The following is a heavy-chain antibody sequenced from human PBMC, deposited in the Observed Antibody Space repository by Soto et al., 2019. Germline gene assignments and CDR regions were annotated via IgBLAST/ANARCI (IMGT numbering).Heavy chain of an antibody. D-gene: IGHD6-13*01. CDR2: FDPEDGET. CDR1: GYTLTELS. J-gene: IGHJ5*02. CDR3: ARGDSSSQLQVWLDP. Sequence: ASVKVSCKVSGYTLTELSMHWVRQAPGKGLEWMGGFDPEDGETIYAQKFQGRVTITRDTSASTGYMELRSLRPEDTAVYYCARGDSSSQLQVWLDPWGQGTPVTVSS. V-gene: IGHV1-24*01.